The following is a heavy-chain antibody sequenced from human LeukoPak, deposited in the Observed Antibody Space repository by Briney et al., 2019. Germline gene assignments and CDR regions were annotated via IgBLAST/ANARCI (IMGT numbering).Heavy chain of an antibody. Sequence: SETLSLTCAVYGGSFSGYYWSWIRQPPGKGLEWIGEINHSGSTNYNPSLKSRVTISVDTSKNQFSLKLSSVTAADTAVYYCARGLLRPRYGSGSTNFDYWGQGTLVTVSS. V-gene: IGHV4-34*01. CDR1: GGSFSGYY. CDR2: INHSGST. D-gene: IGHD3-10*01. J-gene: IGHJ4*02. CDR3: ARGLLRPRYGSGSTNFDY.